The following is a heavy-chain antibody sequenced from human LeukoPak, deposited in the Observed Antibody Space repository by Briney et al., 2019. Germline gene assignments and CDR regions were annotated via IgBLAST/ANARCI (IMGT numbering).Heavy chain of an antibody. CDR2: ISSSSSTI. D-gene: IGHD6-19*01. Sequence: GGSLRLSCAPSGFTFSLYSMTWVPEAPGEGLEWVSYISSSSSTIYYADSVKGRFTISRDNAKNSLFLQMNSLRDEDTAVYYCARDFGQAVAGELDYWGQGTLVTVSS. V-gene: IGHV3-48*02. CDR3: ARDFGQAVAGELDY. CDR1: GFTFSLYS. J-gene: IGHJ4*02.